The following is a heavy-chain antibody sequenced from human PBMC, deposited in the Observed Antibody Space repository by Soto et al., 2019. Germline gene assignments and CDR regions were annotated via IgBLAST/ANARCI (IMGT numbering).Heavy chain of an antibody. J-gene: IGHJ4*02. CDR3: TRANWYSEY. CDR1: GGSISNHY. Sequence: QVQLQESGPGLVKHSETLSLTCSVSGGSISNHYWSSIRQPPGKGLEWIGYIYYNGNTNYNPSLKSRVTMSVDTSRNQISLKLTTVTAADTAVFYWTRANWYSEYWGQGTLVTVSS. CDR2: IYYNGNT. V-gene: IGHV4-59*11. D-gene: IGHD7-27*01.